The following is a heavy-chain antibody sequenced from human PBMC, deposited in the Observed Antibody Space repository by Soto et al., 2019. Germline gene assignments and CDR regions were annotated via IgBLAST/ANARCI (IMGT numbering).Heavy chain of an antibody. D-gene: IGHD3-10*01. Sequence: GGSLRLSCAASGFTFSSYAMSWVRQAPGKGLEWVSAISGSGGSTYYADSVKGRFTISRDNSKNTLYLQMNSLRAEDTAVYYCAKGPVSSLWFGELSVGWFDPLGQTTLVTVSS. J-gene: IGHJ5*02. CDR1: GFTFSSYA. V-gene: IGHV3-23*01. CDR3: AKGPVSSLWFGELSVGWFDP. CDR2: ISGSGGST.